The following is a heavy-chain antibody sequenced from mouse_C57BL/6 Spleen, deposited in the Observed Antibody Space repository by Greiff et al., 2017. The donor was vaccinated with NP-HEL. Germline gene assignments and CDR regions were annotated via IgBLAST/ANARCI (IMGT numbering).Heavy chain of an antibody. CDR3: ARGSTTVLHWYFDV. CDR1: GYTFTSYW. V-gene: IGHV1-52*01. Sequence: QVQLQQPGAELVRPGSSVKLSCKASGYTFTSYWMHWVKPRPIQGLEWIGNIDPSYSETHYNQKFKDKATLTVDKSSSTAYMQLSSLTSEDSAVYYCARGSTTVLHWYFDVWGTGTTVTVSS. D-gene: IGHD1-1*01. J-gene: IGHJ1*03. CDR2: IDPSYSET.